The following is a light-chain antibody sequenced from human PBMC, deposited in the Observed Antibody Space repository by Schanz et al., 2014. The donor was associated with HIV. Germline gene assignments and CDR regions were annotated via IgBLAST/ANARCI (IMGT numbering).Light chain of an antibody. V-gene: IGKV3-20*01. CDR3: QHYGSS. CDR1: QRISDSN. CDR2: GAS. Sequence: EIVLTQSPGTLSLSLGERATLSCRASQRISDSNFAWYQARPGLAPRLLIYGASSRATGIPDRFSGSGSGTDFTLTISRLEPEDFAVYYCQHYGSSFGPGTKVDIK. J-gene: IGKJ3*01.